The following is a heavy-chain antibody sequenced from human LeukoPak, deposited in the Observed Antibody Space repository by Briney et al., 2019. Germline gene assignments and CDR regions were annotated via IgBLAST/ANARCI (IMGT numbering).Heavy chain of an antibody. Sequence: SGTLSLTCTISGGSISNYYWSWIRQPAGKGLEWIGRIYSSGSTNYNPSLKSRVTMSVDTSKNQFSLKLSSMTAADTAVYFCARGGYTSGWSFDYWGQGTLVTVSS. CDR2: IYSSGST. J-gene: IGHJ4*02. V-gene: IGHV4-4*07. D-gene: IGHD6-19*01. CDR1: GGSISNYY. CDR3: ARGGYTSGWSFDY.